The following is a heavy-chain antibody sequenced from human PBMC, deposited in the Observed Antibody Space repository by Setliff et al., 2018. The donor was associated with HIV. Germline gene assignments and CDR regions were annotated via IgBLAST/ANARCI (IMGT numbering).Heavy chain of an antibody. J-gene: IGHJ5*02. CDR2: IYDSGAT. CDR3: ARDRHYYGSGSYGP. CDR1: GGSFNNYH. D-gene: IGHD3-10*01. Sequence: PSETLSLTCTVSGGSFNNYHWSWIRQPAGKGLEWIGRIYDSGATNYKPSPKSRVTMSIDKSNNQFSLYLTSVTAADTAIYYCARDRHYYGSGSYGPWGQGSLVTV. V-gene: IGHV4-4*07.